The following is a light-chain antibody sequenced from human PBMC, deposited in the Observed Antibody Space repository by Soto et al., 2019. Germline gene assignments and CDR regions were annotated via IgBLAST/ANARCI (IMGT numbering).Light chain of an antibody. CDR1: SSDVGGYNY. CDR3: SSYTSSSTPVV. Sequence: QSVLTQPASVSGSPGQSITISCTGTSSDVGGYNYVSWYQQHPRKAPKLMIYEVSNRPSGVSNRFSGSKSGNTASLTISGLQAEDEADYYCSSYTSSSTPVVFGGGTKLTVL. CDR2: EVS. J-gene: IGLJ2*01. V-gene: IGLV2-14*01.